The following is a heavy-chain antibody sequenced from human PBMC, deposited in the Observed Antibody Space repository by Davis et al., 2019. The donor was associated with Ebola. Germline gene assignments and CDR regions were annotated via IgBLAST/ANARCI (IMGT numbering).Heavy chain of an antibody. CDR2: VYHNGYT. J-gene: IGHJ6*02. V-gene: IGHV4-4*02. CDR1: GGSISSDNW. Sequence: SETLSLTCDVSGGSISSDNWWSWVRQPPGKGLEWIGEVYHNGYTNYNPSLKSRVTISVDTSKNHFSLKLSSVTAADTAVYYCARDSRWLVPGTYYYYGMDVWGQGTTVTVSS. D-gene: IGHD6-19*01. CDR3: ARDSRWLVPGTYYYYGMDV.